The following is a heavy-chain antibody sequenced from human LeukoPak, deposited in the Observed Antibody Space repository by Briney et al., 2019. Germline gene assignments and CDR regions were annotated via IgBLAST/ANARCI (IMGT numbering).Heavy chain of an antibody. CDR1: GFTFSGSA. Sequence: GGSLRLSCAASGFTFSGSAMHWVRQASGKGLEWVGRIRSKANSYATAYAASVKGRFTISRDDSKNMAYLQMNSLKTEDTAVYYCTRQIDWFEYYYYYGMDVWGQGTTVTVSS. V-gene: IGHV3-73*01. J-gene: IGHJ6*02. CDR2: IRSKANSYAT. CDR3: TRQIDWFEYYYYYGMDV. D-gene: IGHD3-9*01.